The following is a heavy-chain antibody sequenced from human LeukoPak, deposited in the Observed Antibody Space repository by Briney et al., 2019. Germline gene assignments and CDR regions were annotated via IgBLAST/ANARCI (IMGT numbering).Heavy chain of an antibody. V-gene: IGHV4-34*01. Sequence: SETLSLTCAVYGGSFSGYYWSWIRQPPGKGLEWIGEINHSGSTNYNPSLKSRVTIPVDTSKNQFSLKLSSVTAADTAVYYCARGRGTGYYFDYWGQGTLVTVSS. D-gene: IGHD1-1*01. J-gene: IGHJ4*02. CDR1: GGSFSGYY. CDR2: INHSGST. CDR3: ARGRGTGYYFDY.